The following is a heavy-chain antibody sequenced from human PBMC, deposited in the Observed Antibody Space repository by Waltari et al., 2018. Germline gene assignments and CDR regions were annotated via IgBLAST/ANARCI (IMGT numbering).Heavy chain of an antibody. D-gene: IGHD2-15*01. CDR1: GGSFSGYY. CDR3: ARGVCSGGSCRYYYYGMDV. J-gene: IGHJ6*02. Sequence: QVQLQQWGAGLLKPSETLSLTCAVYGGSFSGYYWSWNRQPPGKGLEWIGEINHSGSTNYNPSLKSRVTISVDTSKNQFSLKLSSVTAADTAVYYCARGVCSGGSCRYYYYGMDVWGQGTTVTVSS. CDR2: INHSGST. V-gene: IGHV4-34*01.